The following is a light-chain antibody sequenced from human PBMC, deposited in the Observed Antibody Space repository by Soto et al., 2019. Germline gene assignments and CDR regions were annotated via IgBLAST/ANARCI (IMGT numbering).Light chain of an antibody. CDR2: AAS. J-gene: IGKJ1*01. V-gene: IGKV3-15*01. CDR3: QKYSNWPRT. CDR1: QSVSST. Sequence: EIVMTQSPLTLSASPVERSTLSCMASQSVSSTLAWYQQTPGQAPRLLIYAASTRASGIPDRFSGSGSGTEFTLSISSLQSEDFAVYYCQKYSNWPRTCGQGTKGDIK.